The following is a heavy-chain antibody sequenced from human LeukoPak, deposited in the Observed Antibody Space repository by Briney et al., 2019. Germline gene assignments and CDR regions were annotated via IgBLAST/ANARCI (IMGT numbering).Heavy chain of an antibody. D-gene: IGHD3-9*01. CDR2: ITAYNGNT. CDR3: ARAGYDTLTLAPDPANDY. Sequence: ASVKVSCKASGYTFIRYGINWVRQDPGQGLEWMGWITAYNGNTNYAQKLQGRVTMTTDTSTSTAYMKLRSLRSDDTAVYYCARAGYDTLTLAPDPANDYWGQGTLVTVSS. J-gene: IGHJ4*01. V-gene: IGHV1-18*01. CDR1: GYTFIRYG.